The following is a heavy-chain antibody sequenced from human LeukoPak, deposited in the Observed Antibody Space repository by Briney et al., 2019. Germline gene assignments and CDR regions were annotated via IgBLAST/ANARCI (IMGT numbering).Heavy chain of an antibody. CDR1: GYRFTNYW. Sequence: GESLKISCKGSGYRFTNYWIGWVRQMPGKGLEWMGIISPDGSDTRYSPSFQGQVTIPAGKSITTAYLQWSSLKASDTAMYYCARLTSSWSFDYWGQGTLVTVSS. J-gene: IGHJ4*02. CDR2: ISPDGSDT. CDR3: ARLTSSWSFDY. V-gene: IGHV5-51*01. D-gene: IGHD6-13*01.